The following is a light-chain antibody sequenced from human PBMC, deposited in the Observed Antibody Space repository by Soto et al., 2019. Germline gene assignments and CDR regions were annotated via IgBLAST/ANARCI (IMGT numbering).Light chain of an antibody. CDR2: DAS. CDR3: QQHDSSRET. V-gene: IGKV3D-15*01. Sequence: EIVMTQSPATLSVSPGERATLSCRASQSVSSNLAWYQQKPGQAPRLLIYDASARATGIPARFSGSGSETDFTLTISSLEPEDFAVYYCQQHDSSRETFGQGTRLEIK. CDR1: QSVSSN. J-gene: IGKJ5*01.